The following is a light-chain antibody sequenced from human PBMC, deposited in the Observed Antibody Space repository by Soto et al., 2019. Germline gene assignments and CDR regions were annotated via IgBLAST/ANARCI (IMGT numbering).Light chain of an antibody. CDR1: SSDVRGYNY. CDR2: NVS. Sequence: QSVLTQPASVSGSPGQSITISCTGTSSDVRGYNYVSWYQQHPGKAPKLMIYNVSNRPSGVSNRFSGSKSGNTASLTISGLQAEDEADYYCTSYTRSSTHVVFGGGTKLTVL. V-gene: IGLV2-14*03. J-gene: IGLJ2*01. CDR3: TSYTRSSTHVV.